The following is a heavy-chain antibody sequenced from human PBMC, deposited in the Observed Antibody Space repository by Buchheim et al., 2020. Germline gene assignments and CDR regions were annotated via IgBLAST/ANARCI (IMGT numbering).Heavy chain of an antibody. CDR1: RGTFDNYP. V-gene: IGHV1-69*06. CDR2: ILPVVGTA. CDR3: ARADGSASSDYFDT. J-gene: IGHJ4*02. Sequence: VHLVQSGAEVKKPGSSLKVSCKASRGTFDNYPITWVRQAPGQGLEWMGGILPVVGTANYAQKFQGRVTITADMSTSTVYMDLRSLRSEDTAVYYCARADGSASSDYFDTGAREP. D-gene: IGHD5-24*01.